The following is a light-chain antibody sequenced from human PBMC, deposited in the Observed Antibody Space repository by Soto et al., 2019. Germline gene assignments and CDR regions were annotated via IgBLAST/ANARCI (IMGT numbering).Light chain of an antibody. V-gene: IGKV3-20*01. CDR2: CAS. CDR3: QQYGTSPVT. CDR1: QSVTSTY. J-gene: IGKJ4*01. Sequence: PEDRGTLSCTASQSVTSTYLGWYQHKAGQAPRLVGRCASCRVTGIPAMFSGSGSGTDFTHSIRRLEPEEFAVYNCQQYGTSPVTGGGGTKVDIK.